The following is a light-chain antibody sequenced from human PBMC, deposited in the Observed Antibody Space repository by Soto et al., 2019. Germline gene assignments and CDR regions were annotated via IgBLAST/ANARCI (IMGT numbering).Light chain of an antibody. V-gene: IGKV3-20*01. J-gene: IGKJ1*01. CDR1: QSVASSY. CDR3: QQYGSSPWT. Sequence: ENVLTQSPGTLSLSPGERVTLSCRASQSVASSYLAWYQQKPGQAPRLLIYSASSRATGIPDRFSGSGSGTDFTLTIRRLEPEDFAVYYCQQYGSSPWTFGQGTKVEIK. CDR2: SAS.